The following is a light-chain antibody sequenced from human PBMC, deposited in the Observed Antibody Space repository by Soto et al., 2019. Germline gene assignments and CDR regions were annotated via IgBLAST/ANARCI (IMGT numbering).Light chain of an antibody. J-gene: IGKJ2*01. CDR1: QSVLYSSNNKNY. Sequence: DIVMTQSPDSLAVSLGERATINCKSSQSVLYSSNNKNYLAWYQQKPGQPPKLLIYWASTRESGVPDRFSGSGSGTDFTLTISGLQAEDVAVYYCQQYSSAPPTFGQGTKLEIK. CDR2: WAS. CDR3: QQYSSAPPT. V-gene: IGKV4-1*01.